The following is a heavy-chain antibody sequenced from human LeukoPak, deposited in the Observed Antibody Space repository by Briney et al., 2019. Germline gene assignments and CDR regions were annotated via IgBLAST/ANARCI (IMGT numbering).Heavy chain of an antibody. Sequence: SQTLSLICTVSGGSISSGDYYWSWIRQHPGKGLEWIGYIYYSGSTYYNPSLKSRVTISIDTSKNQFSLKLTSVTAADTAVYYCARDKLAIWYFDLWGRGTLVTVSS. D-gene: IGHD2-21*01. V-gene: IGHV4-31*03. CDR2: IYYSGST. CDR3: ARDKLAIWYFDL. J-gene: IGHJ2*01. CDR1: GGSISSGDYY.